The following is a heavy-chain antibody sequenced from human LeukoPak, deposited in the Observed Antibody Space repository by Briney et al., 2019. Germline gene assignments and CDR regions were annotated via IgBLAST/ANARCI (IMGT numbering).Heavy chain of an antibody. D-gene: IGHD2-15*01. Sequence: SETLSLTCTVSGYSISSGYYWGWIRQPPGKGLEWIGSIYHSGSTYYNPSLKSRVTISVDTSKNQFSLKLRSVTAADTAMYYCSREGGVAAKIDPWGQGTLVTVSS. V-gene: IGHV4-38-2*02. J-gene: IGHJ5*02. CDR2: IYHSGST. CDR1: GYSISSGYY. CDR3: SREGGVAAKIDP.